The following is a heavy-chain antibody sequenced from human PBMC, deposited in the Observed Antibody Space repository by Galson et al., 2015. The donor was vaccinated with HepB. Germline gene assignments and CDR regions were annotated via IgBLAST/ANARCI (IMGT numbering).Heavy chain of an antibody. Sequence: QSGAEVKKPGESLKISCKGSGYSFTSYWIGWVRQMPGKGLEWMGIIYPGDSDTRYSPSFQGQVTISADKSISTAYLQWSSLKASDTAMYYCASITGGSGSSTGYFDLWGRGTLVTVSS. CDR1: GYSFTSYW. CDR2: IYPGDSDT. D-gene: IGHD2-15*01. CDR3: ASITGGSGSSTGYFDL. J-gene: IGHJ2*01. V-gene: IGHV5-51*01.